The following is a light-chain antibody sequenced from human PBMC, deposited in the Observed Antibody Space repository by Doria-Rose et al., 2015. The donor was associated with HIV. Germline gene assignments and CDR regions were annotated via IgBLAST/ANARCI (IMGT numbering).Light chain of an antibody. J-gene: IGLJ1*01. CDR2: EVS. V-gene: IGLV2-14*01. CDR3: CSYTSSSTL. Sequence: QSVLIQPASVSGSPGQSITLSCTGSSSDVGSYKYASWYQHHPDKAPKLILYEVSNRPSGISSRFSGSRSGNTASLTISGLQAEDEADYFCCSYTSSSTLFGTGTKVTVL. CDR1: SSDVGSYKY.